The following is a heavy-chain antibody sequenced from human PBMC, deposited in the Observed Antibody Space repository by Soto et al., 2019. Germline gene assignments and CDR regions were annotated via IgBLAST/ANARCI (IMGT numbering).Heavy chain of an antibody. Sequence: EVQLVESGGGLVKPGGSLRLSCSASRFTFSSYTMNWVRQAPWKGLEWVSSISSSTTYIYYADSVKGRFTISRDNAKNSLYLQVNSLRAEDTAVYYCARDFDSSGYYGPVGAFDIWGQGTMVTVSS. CDR2: ISSSTTYI. CDR3: ARDFDSSGYYGPVGAFDI. J-gene: IGHJ3*02. V-gene: IGHV3-21*03. D-gene: IGHD3-22*01. CDR1: RFTFSSYT.